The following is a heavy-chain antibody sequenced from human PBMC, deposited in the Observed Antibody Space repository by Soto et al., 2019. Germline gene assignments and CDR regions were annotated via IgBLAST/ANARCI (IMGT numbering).Heavy chain of an antibody. V-gene: IGHV1-69*01. CDR3: VRDSGAKLSSS. CDR2: IVPIYRTA. D-gene: IGHD6-13*01. CDR1: GGTFSSYR. Sequence: SSVKVYCKAAGGTFSSYRINWLRQAPGQGLEWVGGIVPIYRTADYAQKFQGRVTITADESARTSYMELRSLKSQDTAVYYCVRDSGAKLSSSWGQGTLVTVSS. J-gene: IGHJ4*02.